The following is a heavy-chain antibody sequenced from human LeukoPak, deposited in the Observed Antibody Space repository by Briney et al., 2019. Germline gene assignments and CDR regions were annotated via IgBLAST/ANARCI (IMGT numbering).Heavy chain of an antibody. CDR2: IYTSGST. D-gene: IGHD5-12*01. CDR1: GGSISSGSYY. Sequence: SETLSLTCTVSGGSISSGSYYWSWIRQPAGKGLEWIGRIYTSGSTNYNPSLKSRVTMSVDTSKNQFSLKLSSVTAADTAVYYCARDLYSGYPYYFDYWGQGTLVTVSS. J-gene: IGHJ4*02. CDR3: ARDLYSGYPYYFDY. V-gene: IGHV4-61*02.